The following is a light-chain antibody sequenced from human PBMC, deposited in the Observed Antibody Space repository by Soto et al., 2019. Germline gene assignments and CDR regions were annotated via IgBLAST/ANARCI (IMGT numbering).Light chain of an antibody. Sequence: EIVLTQSTATLYVSPGERATLSCRASQSLSSNVAWYQQRPGQAPRLLIYATSSRASDVPARFSVGGSGTEFTLTIASLQSEDFAIYYCQQYNHWPRMLSFGGGTKVDIK. CDR2: ATS. CDR1: QSLSSN. V-gene: IGKV3-15*01. CDR3: QQYNHWPRMLS. J-gene: IGKJ4*01.